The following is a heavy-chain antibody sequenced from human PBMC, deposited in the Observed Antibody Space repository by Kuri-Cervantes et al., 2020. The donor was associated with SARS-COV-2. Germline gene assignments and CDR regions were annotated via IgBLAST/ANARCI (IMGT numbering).Heavy chain of an antibody. Sequence: GESLKISCQGSGYSFTTNYITWVRQIPGKGLEWMGRIDPSDSYTNYSPSFQGHVTISADKSISTAFLQWSSLKASDTAMYYCARRAYGEQVDYYYMDVWGKGTTVTVSS. V-gene: IGHV5-10-1*01. J-gene: IGHJ6*03. D-gene: IGHD4-17*01. CDR2: IDPSDSYT. CDR3: ARRAYGEQVDYYYMDV. CDR1: GYSFTTNY.